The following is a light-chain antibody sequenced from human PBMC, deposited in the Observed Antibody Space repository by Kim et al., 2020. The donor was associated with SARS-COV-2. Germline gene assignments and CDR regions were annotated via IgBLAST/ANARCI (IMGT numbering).Light chain of an antibody. J-gene: IGKJ1*01. CDR1: QSVLYSSNNKNY. CDR2: WAS. V-gene: IGKV4-1*01. CDR3: QQYYSAPVT. Sequence: ATINCQSSQSVLYSSNNKNYLVWYQQKPGQPPKLLIYWASTRESGVPDRFSGSGSGTDFTLTISSLQAEDVAIYYCQQYYSAPVTFGQGTKVDIK.